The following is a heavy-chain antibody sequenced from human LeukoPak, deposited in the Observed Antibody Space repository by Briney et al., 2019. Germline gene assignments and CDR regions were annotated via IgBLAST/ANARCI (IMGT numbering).Heavy chain of an antibody. CDR3: ARSNIMITFGGVIVEDYFDY. V-gene: IGHV4-34*01. D-gene: IGHD3-16*02. CDR1: GGSFSGYY. J-gene: IGHJ4*02. CDR2: INHSGST. Sequence: PSETLSLTCAVYGGSFSGYYWSWIRQPPGKGLEWIGEINHSGSTNYNPSLKSRVTISVDTSKNQFSLKLSFVTAADTAVYYCARSNIMITFGGVIVEDYFDYWGQGTLVTVSS.